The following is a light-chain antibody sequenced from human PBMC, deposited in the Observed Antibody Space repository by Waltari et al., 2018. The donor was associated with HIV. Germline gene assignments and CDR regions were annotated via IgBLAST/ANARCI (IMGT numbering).Light chain of an antibody. CDR3: QQYNNWPRT. J-gene: IGKJ2*01. CDR1: QSVSSN. V-gene: IGKV3-15*01. CDR2: GAS. Sequence: EIVMTQPPATLSVSPGEGDTLSCSASQSVSSNLTWHQQKPGQAPRLLIYGASTRATGIPARFSGSGSGTEFTLTISSLQSEDFAVYYCQQYNNWPRTFGQGTKLEIK.